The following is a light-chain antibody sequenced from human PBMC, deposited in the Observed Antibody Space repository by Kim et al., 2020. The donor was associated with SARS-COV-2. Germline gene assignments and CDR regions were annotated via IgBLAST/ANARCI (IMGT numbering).Light chain of an antibody. CDR1: TSDIGSYNY. J-gene: IGLJ1*01. Sequence: QSALTQPASVSGSPGQSITISCSGTTSDIGSYNYVSWYQQHPGKAPKLMIYDVSERPSGVSVRFSGSNSGNTASMTISGLQAEDEADYYCNSFTSGNTRVFGTGTKVTVL. V-gene: IGLV2-14*01. CDR3: NSFTSGNTRV. CDR2: DVS.